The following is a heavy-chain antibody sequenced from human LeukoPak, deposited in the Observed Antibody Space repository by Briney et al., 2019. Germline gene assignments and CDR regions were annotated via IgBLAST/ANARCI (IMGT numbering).Heavy chain of an antibody. D-gene: IGHD5-24*01. CDR1: GYTLTESS. CDR3: ARSRAFDY. V-gene: IGHV1-24*01. J-gene: IGHJ4*02. Sequence: ASVKVSCKVSGYTLTESSMHWVRQAPGKGLEWMGGFDPEDGETIYAQKFQGRVTMTRNTSISTAYMELSSLRSEDTAVYYCARSRAFDYWGQGTLVTVSS. CDR2: FDPEDGET.